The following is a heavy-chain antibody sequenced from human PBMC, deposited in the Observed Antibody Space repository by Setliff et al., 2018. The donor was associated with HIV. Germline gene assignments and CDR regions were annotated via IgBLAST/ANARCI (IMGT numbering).Heavy chain of an antibody. CDR3: ATQTVAVGAPGPFDS. CDR2: IIPVRGMT. Sequence: SVKVSCQASGGTFSSSALSWVRQARGQGPEWLGGIIPVRGMTDYAQNFQGRLTIPADTSTSTAYMELLSRRSEDTAIDYCATQTVAVGAPGPFDSWGQGTLVTVSS. V-gene: IGHV1-69*10. D-gene: IGHD1-1*01. J-gene: IGHJ4*02. CDR1: GGTFSSSA.